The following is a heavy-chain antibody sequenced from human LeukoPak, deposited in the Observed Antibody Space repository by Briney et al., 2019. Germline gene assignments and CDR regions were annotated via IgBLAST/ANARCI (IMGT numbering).Heavy chain of an antibody. V-gene: IGHV3-21*01. CDR2: ISSSSSYI. CDR3: AGGAVRGVISVWFDP. J-gene: IGHJ5*02. Sequence: GGSLRLSCAASGFTFSSYSMNWVRQAPGKGLEWVSSISSSSSYIYYADSVKGRFTISRDNAKNSQYLQMNSLRAEDTAVYYCAGGAVRGVISVWFDPWGQGTLVTVSS. D-gene: IGHD3-10*01. CDR1: GFTFSSYS.